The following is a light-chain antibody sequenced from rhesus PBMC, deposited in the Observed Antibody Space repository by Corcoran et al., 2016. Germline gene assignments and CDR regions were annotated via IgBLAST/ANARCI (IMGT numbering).Light chain of an antibody. CDR3: SSYASSSTHI. J-gene: IGLJ1*01. CDR1: SSDIGGYTR. CDR2: EVT. Sequence: QAVPTQSPSMSWSPGQSVTLSCTGTSSDIGGYTRVSWYQQYPGKAPKLMIYEVTKRPSGVSDRFSASKSGNTASLTISGLQPEDEADYYCSSYASSSTHIFGAGTRLTVL. V-gene: IGLV2-13*03.